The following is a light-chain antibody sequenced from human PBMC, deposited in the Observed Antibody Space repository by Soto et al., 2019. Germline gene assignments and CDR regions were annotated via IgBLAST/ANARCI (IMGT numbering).Light chain of an antibody. CDR1: SSDVGGYNY. CDR2: DVS. CDR3: SSYTSSSTLV. V-gene: IGLV2-14*01. Sequence: QSALTQPASVSGSPGQSITISCTGTSSDVGGYNYVSWYQQHPGKDTKLMIYDVSNRPSGVSYRFSGSKSGNTASLTISGLQAEDEADYYGSSYTSSSTLVFGGGTKLTVL. J-gene: IGLJ2*01.